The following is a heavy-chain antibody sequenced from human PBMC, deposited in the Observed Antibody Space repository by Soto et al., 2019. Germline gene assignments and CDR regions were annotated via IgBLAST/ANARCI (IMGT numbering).Heavy chain of an antibody. D-gene: IGHD4-17*01. CDR2: INPNSGGT. V-gene: IGHV1-2*04. CDR3: ARASPVTTGVYCYYYMDV. CDR1: GYTFTGYY. Sequence: ASVKVSCKASGYTFTGYYMHWVRQAPGQGLEWMGWINPNSGGTNYAQKFQGWVTMTRDTSISTAYMELSRLRSDDTAVYYCARASPVTTGVYCYYYMDVWGQGTTFTVSS. J-gene: IGHJ6*03.